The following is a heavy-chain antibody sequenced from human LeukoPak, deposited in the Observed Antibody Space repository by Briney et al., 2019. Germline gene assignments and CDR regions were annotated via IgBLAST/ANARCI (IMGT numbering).Heavy chain of an antibody. J-gene: IGHJ4*02. CDR2: ITGNGATT. CDR3: ANDLGWIQLNLG. CDR1: GFTFSSYE. V-gene: IGHV3-23*01. Sequence: PGGSLRLSCAASGFTFSSYEMNWVRQAPGKGLEWVSGITGNGATTYYADSVKGRFTISRVNSRNTVYLQMNSLRAEDTAVYYCANDLGWIQLNLGRGQGTLVTVSS. D-gene: IGHD5-18*01.